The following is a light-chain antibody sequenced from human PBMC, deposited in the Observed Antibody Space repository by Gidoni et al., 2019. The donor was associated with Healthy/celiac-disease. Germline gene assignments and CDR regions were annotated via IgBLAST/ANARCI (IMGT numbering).Light chain of an antibody. CDR2: AAS. CDR1: QSISSY. CDR3: QQSYSTLGLT. J-gene: IGKJ4*01. V-gene: IGKV1-39*01. Sequence: DIQMTQSPSSLSASVGDRVTITCRASQSISSYLNWYQQKPGNAPKLLIYAASSLQSGVPSRFSGSVSGTDFTLTISSLQPEDFATYYCQQSYSTLGLTFGGGTKVEIK.